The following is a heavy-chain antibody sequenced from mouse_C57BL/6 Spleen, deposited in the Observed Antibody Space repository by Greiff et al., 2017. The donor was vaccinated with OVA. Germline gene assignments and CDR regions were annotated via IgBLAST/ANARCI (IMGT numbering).Heavy chain of an antibody. CDR2: SRNKANDYTT. V-gene: IGHV7-1*01. CDR1: GFTFSDFY. CDR3: ARDAGLGFDY. Sequence: DVKLVESGGGLVQSGRSLRLSCATSGFTFSDFYMEWVRQAPGKGLEWIAASRNKANDYTTEYSASVKGRFIVSRDTSQSILYLQMNALRAEDTAIYYCARDAGLGFDYWGQGTTLTVSS. D-gene: IGHD4-1*01. J-gene: IGHJ2*01.